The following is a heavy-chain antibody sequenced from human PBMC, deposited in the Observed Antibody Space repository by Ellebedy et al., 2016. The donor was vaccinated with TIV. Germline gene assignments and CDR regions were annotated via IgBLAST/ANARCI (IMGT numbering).Heavy chain of an antibody. Sequence: PGGSLRLSCEASGFIFSKYWMLLVRQAPGKGLEWVSCINRDASTRTYADSVKGRFTISRDNARDTVYLQMDNLRAEDTAVYYYARDNQGDGYSQYENWGQGTVVTVSS. J-gene: IGHJ4*02. V-gene: IGHV3-74*01. CDR1: GFIFSKYW. CDR2: INRDASTR. CDR3: ARDNQGDGYSQYEN. D-gene: IGHD5-24*01.